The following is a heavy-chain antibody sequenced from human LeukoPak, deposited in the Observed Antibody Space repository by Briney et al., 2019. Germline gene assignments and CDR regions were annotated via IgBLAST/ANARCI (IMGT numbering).Heavy chain of an antibody. J-gene: IGHJ4*02. CDR3: AKHRFESGGYHSTD. CDR2: INEDGSTT. Sequence: GGSLRLSCAASGFTFSSNWMHWVRQAPGKGLVWVSRINEDGSTTNYADSVKGRFTISRDNSKNTLYLQMNSLRDEDTAVYYCAKHRFESGGYHSTDWGQGTLVTVSS. D-gene: IGHD3-22*01. CDR1: GFTFSSNW. V-gene: IGHV3-74*01.